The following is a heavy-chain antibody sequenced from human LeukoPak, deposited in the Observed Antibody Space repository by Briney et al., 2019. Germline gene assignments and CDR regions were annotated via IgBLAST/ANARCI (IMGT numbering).Heavy chain of an antibody. J-gene: IGHJ4*02. CDR3: TKLPAFDYDSWSGDYYFDY. V-gene: IGHV3-23*01. CDR1: GFTFSTYA. D-gene: IGHD3-3*01. CDR2: ISGSGVST. Sequence: GGSLRLSCAASGFTFSTYAMNWVRQAPGKGLEWVSTISGSGVSTYSADSVKGRFTISRANSKNTLYLQMNSLRVEDTAVYYCTKLPAFDYDSWSGDYYFDYWGQGTLVTVSS.